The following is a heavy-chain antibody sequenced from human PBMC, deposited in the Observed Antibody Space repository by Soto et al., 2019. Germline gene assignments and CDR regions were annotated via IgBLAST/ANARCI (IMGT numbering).Heavy chain of an antibody. Sequence: QVQLQESGPGLVKPSQTLSLTCTVSGGSISSGDYYWSWIRQHPGKGLEWIGTIYFSGTTYYNPSRKSRVTMSVDTSKNQFSLNLSSVTAADPAVYYCARRDRSGFSYWLDTWGQGTLVTVSS. CDR3: ARRDRSGFSYWLDT. CDR1: GGSISSGDYY. J-gene: IGHJ5*02. D-gene: IGHD3-22*01. CDR2: IYFSGTT. V-gene: IGHV4-31*03.